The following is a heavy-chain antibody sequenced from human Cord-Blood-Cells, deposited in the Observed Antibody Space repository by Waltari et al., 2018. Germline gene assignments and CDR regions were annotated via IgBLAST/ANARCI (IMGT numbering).Heavy chain of an antibody. J-gene: IGHJ6*02. V-gene: IGHV3-48*03. CDR3: ARVARIAAAPYYGMDV. CDR2: ISSSGSTI. D-gene: IGHD6-13*01. CDR1: GFTFSSYE. Sequence: EVQLVESGGGLVQPGGSLRLSCAAAGFTFSSYEMNWVRQAPGKGLEWVSCISSSGSTINDADSVKGRFTISRDNAKNSLYRQRNSLRAEDTAVYYCARVARIAAAPYYGMDVWGQGTTVTVSS.